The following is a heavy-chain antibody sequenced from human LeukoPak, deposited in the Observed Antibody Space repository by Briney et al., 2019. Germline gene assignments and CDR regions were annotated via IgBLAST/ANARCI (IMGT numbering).Heavy chain of an antibody. Sequence: GGSLRLSCAASGFTFSSYAMSWVRQAPGKGLEWVSAISGSGGSTYYADSVKGRFTISRDNSKNTLYLQMNSLRAEDTAVYYCARGQLLLEGYFYYMDVWGEGTTVAVSS. J-gene: IGHJ6*03. CDR2: ISGSGGST. CDR1: GFTFSSYA. D-gene: IGHD2-2*01. CDR3: ARGQLLLEGYFYYMDV. V-gene: IGHV3-23*01.